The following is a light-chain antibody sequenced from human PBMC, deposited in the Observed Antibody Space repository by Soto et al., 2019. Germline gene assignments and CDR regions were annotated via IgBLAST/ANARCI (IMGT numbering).Light chain of an antibody. Sequence: EIVMTQSPATMSVSPGERATLYCRASQNINSDLACYVQKPGQAPRRVIYGASTWGTDVPPRFTGSGSGTEFTRPIRGLQSEDFAVYYCQQYTSWPITFGQGKRL. J-gene: IGKJ5*01. CDR1: QNINSD. CDR2: GAS. CDR3: QQYTSWPIT. V-gene: IGKV3D-15*01.